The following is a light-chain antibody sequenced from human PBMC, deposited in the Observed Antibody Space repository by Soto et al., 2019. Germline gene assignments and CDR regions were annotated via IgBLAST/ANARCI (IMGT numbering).Light chain of an antibody. J-gene: IGKJ3*01. CDR1: QIINTW. Sequence: DIQMTQSPSSLSASVGDRVTITCRASQIINTWLAWYQQKPGKAPKLLIYRASNLVNGVPSRFSGSGSGTEFTLTLSSLQPDDFSLYYCQQYETYSGTFGPGTKVDL. CDR3: QQYETYSGT. CDR2: RAS. V-gene: IGKV1-5*03.